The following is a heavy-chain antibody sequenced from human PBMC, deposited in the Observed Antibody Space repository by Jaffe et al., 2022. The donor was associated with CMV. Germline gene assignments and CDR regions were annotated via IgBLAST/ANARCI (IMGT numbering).Heavy chain of an antibody. CDR3: ATEGWELLLDY. V-gene: IGHV3-30*03. J-gene: IGHJ4*02. CDR2: ISYDGSNK. D-gene: IGHD1-26*01. Sequence: QVQLVESGGGVVQPGRSLRLSCAASGFTFSSYGMHWVRQAPGKGLEWVAVISYDGSNKYYADSVKGRFTISRDNSKNTLYLQMNSLRAEDTAVYYCATEGWELLLDYWGQGTLVTVSS. CDR1: GFTFSSYG.